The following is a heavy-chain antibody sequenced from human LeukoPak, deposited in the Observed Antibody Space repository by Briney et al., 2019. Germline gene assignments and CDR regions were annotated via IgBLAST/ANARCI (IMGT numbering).Heavy chain of an antibody. CDR2: IYHSGST. Sequence: SSETLSLTCTVSGGSFSSGGYCWSWIRQHPGKGLEWIGYIYHSGSTYYNPSLKSRVTISVDTSKNQFSLKLSSVTAADTAVYYCARNEAARPYFDYWGQGTLVTVSS. CDR1: GGSFSSGGYC. CDR3: ARNEAARPYFDY. D-gene: IGHD6-6*01. J-gene: IGHJ4*02. V-gene: IGHV4-31*03.